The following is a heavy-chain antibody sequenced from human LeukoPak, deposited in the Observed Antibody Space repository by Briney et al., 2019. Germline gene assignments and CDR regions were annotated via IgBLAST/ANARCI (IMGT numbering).Heavy chain of an antibody. V-gene: IGHV3-23*01. CDR2: ISGSGGST. CDR1: GFTFSSYA. J-gene: IGHJ4*02. CDR3: ARVHDDTFWSDY. D-gene: IGHD3-3*01. Sequence: GGSLRLSCAASGFTFSSYAMSWVRQAPGKGLEWVSAISGSGGSTYYADSVKGRFTISRDNSKNTLYLQMNSLRAEDTAVYYCARVHDDTFWSDYWGQGTLVTVSS.